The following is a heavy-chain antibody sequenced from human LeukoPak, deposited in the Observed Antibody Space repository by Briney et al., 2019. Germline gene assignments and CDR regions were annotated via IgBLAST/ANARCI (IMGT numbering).Heavy chain of an antibody. Sequence: SETLSLTCAVYGGSFSGYYWSWIRQPPGKGLEWIGEINHSGSTNYNSSLKSRVTISLDTSKNHFSLKLSSVTAADTAVYYCARGTPHYYGSGSYYISRFDPWGQGTLVTVSS. CDR2: INHSGST. CDR1: GGSFSGYY. CDR3: ARGTPHYYGSGSYYISRFDP. J-gene: IGHJ5*02. D-gene: IGHD3-10*01. V-gene: IGHV4-34*01.